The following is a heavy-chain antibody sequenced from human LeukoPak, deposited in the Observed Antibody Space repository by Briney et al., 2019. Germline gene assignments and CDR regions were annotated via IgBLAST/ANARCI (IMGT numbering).Heavy chain of an antibody. J-gene: IGHJ4*02. D-gene: IGHD1-26*01. CDR3: ARRGGTYPVDY. Sequence: ASVKVSCKASGGTFSSYAISWVRQAPGQGLEWMGRIIPILGIANYAQKFQGRVTITADKSTSTAYMELSSLRSEDTAVYYCARRGGTYPVDYWGQGTLVTVSS. CDR1: GGTFSSYA. CDR2: IIPILGIA. V-gene: IGHV1-69*04.